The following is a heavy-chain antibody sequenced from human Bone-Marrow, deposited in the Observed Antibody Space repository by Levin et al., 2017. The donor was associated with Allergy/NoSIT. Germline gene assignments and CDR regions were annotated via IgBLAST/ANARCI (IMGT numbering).Heavy chain of an antibody. V-gene: IGHV3-23*01. D-gene: IGHD6-19*01. CDR3: AKGAGWVAGAVALI. J-gene: IGHJ4*02. CDR2: ISGSGGST. CDR1: GFTFTSYA. Sequence: SSETLSLTCAASGFTFTSYAMNWVRQAPGKGLEWVSAISGSGGSTYYADSVKGRFTISRDNSKNTLYLQMNSLRAEDTAVYYCAKGAGWVAGAVALIWGQGTLVTVSS.